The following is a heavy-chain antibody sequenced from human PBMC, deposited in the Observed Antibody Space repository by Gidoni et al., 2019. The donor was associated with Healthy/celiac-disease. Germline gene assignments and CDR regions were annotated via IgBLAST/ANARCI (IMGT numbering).Heavy chain of an antibody. CDR3: ARDLAAADKIYWYFDL. J-gene: IGHJ2*01. CDR2: IYYSGST. D-gene: IGHD6-13*01. V-gene: IGHV4-61*01. Sequence: QVQLQESGPGLVKPSETLSLTCTVSGGSVSSGRYYWSWIRQPPGKGLEWIGYIYYSGSTNYNPSLKSRVTISVDTSKNQFSLKLSSVTAADTAVYYCARDLAAADKIYWYFDLWGRGTLVTVSS. CDR1: GGSVSSGRYY.